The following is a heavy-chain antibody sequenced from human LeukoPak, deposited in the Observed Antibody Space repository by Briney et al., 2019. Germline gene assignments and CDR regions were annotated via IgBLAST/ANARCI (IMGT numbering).Heavy chain of an antibody. J-gene: IGHJ4*02. CDR3: AREAMVVTAIPLVDYFDY. CDR2: IYYSGST. CDR1: GGSISSGGYY. D-gene: IGHD2-21*02. V-gene: IGHV4-31*03. Sequence: PSQTLSLTCTVSGGSISSGGYYWSWIRQHPGKGLEWIGYIYYSGSTYYNPSLKSRVTISVDTSKNQFSLKLSSVTAADTAVYYCAREAMVVTAIPLVDYFDYWGQGTLVTVSS.